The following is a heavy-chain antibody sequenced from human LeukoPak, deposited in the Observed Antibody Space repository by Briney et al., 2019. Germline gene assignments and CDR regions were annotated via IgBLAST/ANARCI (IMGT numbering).Heavy chain of an antibody. Sequence: GGSLRLSCAASGFTFSSYSMNWVRQAPGKGLEWVSYISSSSSTIYYADSVKGRFTISRDNAKNSLYLQMNSLRAEDTAVYYCARDTMVRGVITLGDYWGQGTLVTVSS. D-gene: IGHD3-10*01. CDR3: ARDTMVRGVITLGDY. V-gene: IGHV3-48*01. J-gene: IGHJ4*02. CDR2: ISSSSSTI. CDR1: GFTFSSYS.